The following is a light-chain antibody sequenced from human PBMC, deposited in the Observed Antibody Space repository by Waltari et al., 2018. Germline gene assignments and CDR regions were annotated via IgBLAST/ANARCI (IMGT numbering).Light chain of an antibody. J-gene: IGLJ3*02. Sequence: QSALTQPASVSGSPGQSITFSCTGAFSDVGAYDYVSCYQQLPGRAPKRLVYDVSRRPSGVFDRLSGSKSGNTASLTISGLQPEDEADYYCSSYTTRGTWVFGGGTKLTVL. CDR2: DVS. CDR1: FSDVGAYDY. V-gene: IGLV2-14*03. CDR3: SSYTTRGTWV.